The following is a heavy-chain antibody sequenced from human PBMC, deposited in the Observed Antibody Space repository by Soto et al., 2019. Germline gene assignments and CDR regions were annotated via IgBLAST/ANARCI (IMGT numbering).Heavy chain of an antibody. V-gene: IGHV1-18*01. Sequence: ASVKVSCKASGYTFTSYGISWVGQAAGQGLEWMGWISAYNGNTNYAQKLQGRVTMTTDTSTSTAYMELRSLRSDDTAVYYCASGPVAVAGTNWLDPRGQGTRVTVS. CDR3: ASGPVAVAGTNWLDP. CDR1: GYTFTSYG. D-gene: IGHD6-19*01. J-gene: IGHJ5*02. CDR2: ISAYNGNT.